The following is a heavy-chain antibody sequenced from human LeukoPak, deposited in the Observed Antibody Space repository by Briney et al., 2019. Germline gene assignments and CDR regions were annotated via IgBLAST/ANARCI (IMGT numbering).Heavy chain of an antibody. CDR1: GFTFSSYG. J-gene: IGHJ4*02. CDR3: ARADHVLRYFDWPAPGY. CDR2: IWYDGSNK. Sequence: GGSLRLSCAASGFTFSSYGMHWVRQAPGKGLEWVAVIWYDGSNKYYADSVKGRFTISRDNSKNTLYLQMNSLRAEDTAVYYCARADHVLRYFDWPAPGYWGRGTLVTVSS. V-gene: IGHV3-33*01. D-gene: IGHD3-9*01.